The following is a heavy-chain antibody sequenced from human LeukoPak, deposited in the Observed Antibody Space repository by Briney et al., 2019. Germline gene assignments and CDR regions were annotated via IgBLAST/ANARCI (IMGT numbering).Heavy chain of an antibody. D-gene: IGHD3-10*01. J-gene: IGHJ6*02. CDR2: IWYDGSNK. CDR1: GFTFSSYG. CDR3: ARDALSGLVAPYHYGSGSSSYGMDV. Sequence: HPGTSLRLSCAASGFTFSSYGMHWVRQAPGKGLEWVAVIWYDGSNKYYADSVKGRFTISRDNSKNTLYLQMNSLRAEDTAVYYCARDALSGLVAPYHYGSGSSSYGMDVWGQGTTVTVSS. V-gene: IGHV3-33*01.